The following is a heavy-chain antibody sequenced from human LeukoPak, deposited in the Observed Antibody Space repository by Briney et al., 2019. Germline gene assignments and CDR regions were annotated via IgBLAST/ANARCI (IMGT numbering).Heavy chain of an antibody. J-gene: IGHJ4*02. CDR1: GFTFSSYA. V-gene: IGHV3-33*07. CDR3: ARDPTAYYDSSGYYLNTIDY. Sequence: GGSLRLSCAASGFTFSSYAMYWVRQAPGKGLEWVAVIWYDGSKKYYADSVKGRFTISRDNVKNTLYLQMNSLRAEDTAVYYCARDPTAYYDSSGYYLNTIDYWGQGTLVTVSS. D-gene: IGHD3-22*01. CDR2: IWYDGSKK.